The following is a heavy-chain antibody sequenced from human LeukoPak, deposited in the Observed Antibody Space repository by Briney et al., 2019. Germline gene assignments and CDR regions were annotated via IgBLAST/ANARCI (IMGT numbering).Heavy chain of an antibody. V-gene: IGHV3-48*01. CDR1: GFTFSSYS. D-gene: IGHD2/OR15-2a*01. CDR2: ISSSSSTI. J-gene: IGHJ5*02. Sequence: GGSLRLSCAASGFTFSSYSMNSVRQAPGKGLEWVSYISSSSSTIYYADSVKGRFTISSDNAKNSLYLQMNSRRAEATAVYYCARGSVWKGEYYSDPWRQGTLVTVSS. CDR3: ARGSVWKGEYYSDP.